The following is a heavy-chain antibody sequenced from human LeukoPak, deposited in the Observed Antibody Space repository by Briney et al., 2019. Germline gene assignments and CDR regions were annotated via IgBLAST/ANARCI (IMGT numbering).Heavy chain of an antibody. Sequence: EWVSSISSSSSYIYYADSVKGRFTISRDNAKNSLYLQMNSLRAEDSAVYYCARDAVLWFGDLGGQGTLVTVSS. V-gene: IGHV3-21*01. D-gene: IGHD3-10*01. CDR2: ISSSSSYI. J-gene: IGHJ4*02. CDR3: ARDAVLWFGDL.